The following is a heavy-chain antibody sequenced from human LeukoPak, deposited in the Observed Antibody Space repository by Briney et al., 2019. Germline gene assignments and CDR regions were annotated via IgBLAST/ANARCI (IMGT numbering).Heavy chain of an antibody. Sequence: PGGSLRLSCAASGFTFSSYAMSWARQAPGKGLEWVSAISGSGGSTYYADSVKGRFTISRDNSKNTLYLQMNSLRAEDTAVYYCAKMGSGWSPTYYFDYWGQGTLVTVSS. CDR3: AKMGSGWSPTYYFDY. CDR2: ISGSGGST. J-gene: IGHJ4*02. CDR1: GFTFSSYA. D-gene: IGHD6-19*01. V-gene: IGHV3-23*01.